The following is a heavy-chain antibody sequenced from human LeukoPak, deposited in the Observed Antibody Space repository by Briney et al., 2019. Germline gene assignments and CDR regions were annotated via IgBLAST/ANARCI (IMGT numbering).Heavy chain of an antibody. CDR1: GFTFSNHA. D-gene: IGHD1-26*01. V-gene: IGHV3-23*01. CDR2: ISGSGGST. J-gene: IGHJ4*02. CDR3: AKDREGVWIYGIVGATNGVFDY. Sequence: PGGSLRLSCAASGFTFSNHAMNWVRQAPGRGLEWVSGISGSGGSTYYADSVKGRFTISRDNSKNTLFLQMNSLRAEDTAVYYCAKDREGVWIYGIVGATNGVFDYWGQGTLVTVSS.